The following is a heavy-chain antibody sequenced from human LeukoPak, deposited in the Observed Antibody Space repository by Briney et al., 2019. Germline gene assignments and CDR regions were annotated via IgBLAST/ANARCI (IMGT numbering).Heavy chain of an antibody. CDR1: GYSFTSYW. CDR2: IYLGDSDT. Sequence: GESLKISRKCSGYSFTSYWIGWVRQMPGKGLEWMGTIYLGDSDTRYSPSFQGQVTISADKSISTAYLQWRSLKASDTAMYYCARQEVEYNWFDPWGQGTLVTVSS. V-gene: IGHV5-51*01. CDR3: ARQEVEYNWFDP. J-gene: IGHJ5*02.